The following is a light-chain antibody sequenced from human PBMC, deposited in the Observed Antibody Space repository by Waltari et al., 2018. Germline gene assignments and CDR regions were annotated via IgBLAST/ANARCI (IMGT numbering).Light chain of an antibody. Sequence: EIVMTQSPATLSVSPGERATLSCRASQSINSNLAWYQQTPGQAPRLLIYGASTRATGVPARFSGSGSGTEFTLTIDSMQSADFAVYYYQHFNDWSSWTFGQGTEVEIK. CDR2: GAS. CDR1: QSINSN. J-gene: IGKJ1*01. V-gene: IGKV3-15*01. CDR3: QHFNDWSSWT.